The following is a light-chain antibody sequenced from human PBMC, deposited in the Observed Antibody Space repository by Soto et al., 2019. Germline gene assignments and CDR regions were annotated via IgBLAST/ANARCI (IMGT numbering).Light chain of an antibody. CDR1: SSNIGSNY. J-gene: IGLJ3*02. CDR3: AAWDDSLSGRV. Sequence: QSVLTQPPSASGTPGQRVTISCSGSSSNIGSNYVYWYQQLPGTAPKLLIYRNNQRPSGVPDRFSGSKSGTSASLAISGLRSAYDADYYCAAWDDSLSGRVFGGGTPLTV. V-gene: IGLV1-47*01. CDR2: RNN.